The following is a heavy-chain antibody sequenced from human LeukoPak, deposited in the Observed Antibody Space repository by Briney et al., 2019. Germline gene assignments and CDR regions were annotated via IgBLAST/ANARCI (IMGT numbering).Heavy chain of an antibody. D-gene: IGHD1-26*01. CDR3: ATYLVGSAHGPDS. V-gene: IGHV1-69*04. J-gene: IGHJ4*02. CDR1: GGTFSNYA. CDR2: LIPIPGTA. Sequence: SVKVSCKPSGGTFSNYAVNWVRQAPGQGLEWMGRLIPIPGTANYAQKFLGRVTITADKSTSTAFMELHSLRSEDTALYYCATYLVGSAHGPDSWGQGTLVAVSS.